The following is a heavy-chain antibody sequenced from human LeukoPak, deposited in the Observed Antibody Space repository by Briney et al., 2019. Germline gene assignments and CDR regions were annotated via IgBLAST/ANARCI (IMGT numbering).Heavy chain of an antibody. Sequence: GGSLRLSCAASGFTLSDYGMHWVRQAPGKGLEWVAFIRYDGSDKYYADSVRGRFTISRDNSKNTLYLQMNSLRVEDTAVYYCARGDYVWGSYRRYFDYWGQGTLVTVSS. CDR3: ARGDYVWGSYRRYFDY. CDR2: IRYDGSDK. D-gene: IGHD3-16*02. CDR1: GFTLSDYG. V-gene: IGHV3-30*02. J-gene: IGHJ4*02.